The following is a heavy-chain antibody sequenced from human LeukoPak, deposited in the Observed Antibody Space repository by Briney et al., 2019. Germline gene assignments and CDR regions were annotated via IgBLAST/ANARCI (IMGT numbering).Heavy chain of an antibody. CDR1: GFTFSSSS. CDR3: ASGYSSGPVY. J-gene: IGHJ4*02. CDR2: ISISSTTI. Sequence: GGSLRLSCAASGFTFSSSSMNWVRQAPGKGLEWVSYISISSTTIYYADSVRGRFTISRDNAKNSLYLQMNSLRAEDTAVYYCASGYSSGPVYWGQGNLVTVSS. D-gene: IGHD6-19*01. V-gene: IGHV3-48*04.